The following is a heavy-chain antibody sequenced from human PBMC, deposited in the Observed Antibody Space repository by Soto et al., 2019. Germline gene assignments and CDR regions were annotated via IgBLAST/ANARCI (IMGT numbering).Heavy chain of an antibody. J-gene: IGHJ5*02. CDR1: GFTFSSYA. V-gene: IGHV3-30-3*01. CDR2: ISYDGSNK. Sequence: PGGSLRLSCAASGFTFSSYAMHWVRQAPGKGLEWVAVISYDGSNKYYADSVKGRFTISRDNSKNTLYLQMNSLRAEDTAVYYCARDHENSRNYYGSGSAPAWGQGTLVTVSS. D-gene: IGHD3-10*01. CDR3: ARDHENSRNYYGSGSAPA.